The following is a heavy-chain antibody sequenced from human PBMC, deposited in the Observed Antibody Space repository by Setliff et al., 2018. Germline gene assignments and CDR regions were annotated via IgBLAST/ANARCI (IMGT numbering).Heavy chain of an antibody. CDR2: INANTGNP. J-gene: IGHJ3*02. D-gene: IGHD3-3*01. Sequence: GASVKVSCKASGYTFTSYAMNWVRQAPGQGLEWMGWINANTGNPTYAQGFTGRFVFSLDTSVSTAYLQISSLKAEDTAVYYCARGDFWVVGGAFDIWGQGTMVTVSS. CDR1: GYTFTSYA. V-gene: IGHV7-4-1*02. CDR3: ARGDFWVVGGAFDI.